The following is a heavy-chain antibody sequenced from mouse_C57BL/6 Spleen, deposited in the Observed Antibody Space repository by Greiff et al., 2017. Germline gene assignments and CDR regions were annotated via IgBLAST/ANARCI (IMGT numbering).Heavy chain of an antibody. V-gene: IGHV1-82*01. CDR2: IYPGDGDT. D-gene: IGHD1-1*01. J-gene: IGHJ2*01. CDR1: GYAFSSSW. Sequence: LQESGPELVKPGASVKISCKASGYAFSSSWMNWVKQRPGKGLEWIGRIYPGDGDTNYNGKFKGKATLTADKSSSTAYMQLSSLTSEDSAVYFCARPYYGSRAFDYWGQGTTLTVSS. CDR3: ARPYYGSRAFDY.